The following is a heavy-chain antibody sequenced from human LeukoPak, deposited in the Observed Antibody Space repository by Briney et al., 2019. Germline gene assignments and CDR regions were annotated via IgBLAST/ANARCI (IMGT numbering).Heavy chain of an antibody. CDR3: ARGPNRYTSGWYYFDY. V-gene: IGHV4-59*01. J-gene: IGHJ4*02. D-gene: IGHD6-19*01. CDR1: GGSISSYY. CDR2: IYYTGST. Sequence: SETLSLTCGVSGGSISSYYWSWIRQPPGKGLQWIGYIYYTGSTNYNPSLKSRVTISVDTSKNQFSLKLSSVTAADTAVYYCARGPNRYTSGWYYFDYWGQGTLVTVSS.